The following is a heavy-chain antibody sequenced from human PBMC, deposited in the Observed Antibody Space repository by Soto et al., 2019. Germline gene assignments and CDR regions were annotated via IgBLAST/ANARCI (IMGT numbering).Heavy chain of an antibody. CDR1: GGSISSGGYY. CDR2: IYYSGST. V-gene: IGHV4-31*03. D-gene: IGHD3-16*02. CDR3: ARVRGLWGSYRYGWLDY. Sequence: SETLSLTCTVSGGSISSGGYYWSWIRQHPGKGLEWIGYIYYSGSTYYNPSLKSRVTISVDTPKNQFSLKLSSVTAADTAVYYCARVRGLWGSYRYGWLDYWGQGTLVTVSS. J-gene: IGHJ4*02.